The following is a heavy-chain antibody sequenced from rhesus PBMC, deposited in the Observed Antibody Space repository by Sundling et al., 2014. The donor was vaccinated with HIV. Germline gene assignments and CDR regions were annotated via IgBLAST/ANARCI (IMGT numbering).Heavy chain of an antibody. CDR2: ISGSGGST. D-gene: IGHD3-3*01. V-gene: IGHV4-165*01. CDR3: ARVFLTVFGLVAGLDS. J-gene: IGHJ6*01. Sequence: QVQLQESGPGLVKPSETLALTCAVSGGAITGYYWTWIRQPPGKGLEWIGYISGSGGSTYYYPSLKSRVTISTDTSKNQFSLKLSSVTAADTAVYYCARVFLTVFGLVAGLDSWGQGVVVTVSS. CDR1: GGAITGYY.